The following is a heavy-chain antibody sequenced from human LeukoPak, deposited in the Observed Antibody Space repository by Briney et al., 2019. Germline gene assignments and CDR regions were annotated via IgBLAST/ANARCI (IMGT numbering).Heavy chain of an antibody. CDR2: IYPADSDT. CDR3: ALGSGAFDF. J-gene: IGHJ3*01. Sequence: GESLKISCKGSGYRFTNYWIGWVRQMPGKGLEWMGVIYPADSDTRYSPSFQGQVTISADKSITTAYLQWSSLKASDTAMYFCALGSGAFDFWGQGTMVTISS. D-gene: IGHD3-10*01. CDR1: GYRFTNYW. V-gene: IGHV5-51*01.